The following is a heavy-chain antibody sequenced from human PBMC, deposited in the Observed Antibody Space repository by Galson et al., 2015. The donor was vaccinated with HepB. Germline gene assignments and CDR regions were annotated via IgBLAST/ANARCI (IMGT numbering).Heavy chain of an antibody. CDR2: IDPSDSWT. J-gene: IGHJ4*02. D-gene: IGHD3-10*01. CDR1: GYSFTTFW. V-gene: IGHV5-10-1*01. Sequence: QSGAEVKKPGEPLRISCQGSGYSFTTFWITWVRQVPGQGMEWMGRIDPSDSWTDYSPSFQGHVTFSADKSITTAYLQWSSLKASDTAIYYCASRHYYYGSGTYYNVSDYWGQGTLVTVSS. CDR3: ASRHYYYGSGTYYNVSDY.